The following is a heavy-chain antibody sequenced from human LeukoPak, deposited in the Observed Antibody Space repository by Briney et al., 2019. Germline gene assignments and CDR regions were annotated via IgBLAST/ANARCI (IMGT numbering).Heavy chain of an antibody. J-gene: IGHJ4*02. CDR2: IKSKADGETI. D-gene: IGHD1-20*01. CDR3: STLTSRGLSDS. Sequence: GSLRLSCAASGFTFTNAWMNWVRQAPGKGLEWVGRIKSKADGETIDYAAPVRGRFTFSRDDSKNMLYLQMNSLKSEDTAVYYCSTLTSRGLSDSWGQGTLVTVSS. CDR1: GFTFTNAW. V-gene: IGHV3-15*07.